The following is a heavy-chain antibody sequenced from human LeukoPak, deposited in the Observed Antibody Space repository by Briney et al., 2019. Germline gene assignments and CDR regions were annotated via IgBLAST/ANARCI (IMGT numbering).Heavy chain of an antibody. CDR3: TSYYN. D-gene: IGHD3-10*01. J-gene: IGHJ4*02. Sequence: SVKGRFTISRDNAKNSLYVQMNSLRAEDTAVYYCTSYYNWGQGTLVTVSS. V-gene: IGHV3-48*01.